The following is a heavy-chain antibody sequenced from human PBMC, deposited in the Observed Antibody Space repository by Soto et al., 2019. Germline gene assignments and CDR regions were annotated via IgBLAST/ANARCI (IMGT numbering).Heavy chain of an antibody. CDR3: ARGRYAPLKALDI. Sequence: QVQLVESGGGVVQPGRSLRLSCAASGFTFSSYGMHWVRQAPGKGLEWVAVIWHDGSSKYHADSVKGRFTISRDNSKNTLYLQMNSLRAEDTAVYYCARGRYAPLKALDIWGQGTMVTVSS. CDR1: GFTFSSYG. CDR2: IWHDGSSK. D-gene: IGHD3-16*01. J-gene: IGHJ3*02. V-gene: IGHV3-33*01.